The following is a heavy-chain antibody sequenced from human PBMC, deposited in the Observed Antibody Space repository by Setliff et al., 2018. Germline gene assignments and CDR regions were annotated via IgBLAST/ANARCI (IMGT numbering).Heavy chain of an antibody. CDR2: IHYRGTT. CDR3: ARTGTYRYFDY. Sequence: SETLSLTCTVSGASISSGTYSWAWIRQPPGKGLEWIGRIHYRGTTYSNASLASRLTISVNTAKNQFSLKLTSVTAADTAVYYCARTGTYRYFDYWGQGTRVTVSS. CDR1: GASISSGTYS. V-gene: IGHV4-39*01. D-gene: IGHD1-1*01. J-gene: IGHJ4*02.